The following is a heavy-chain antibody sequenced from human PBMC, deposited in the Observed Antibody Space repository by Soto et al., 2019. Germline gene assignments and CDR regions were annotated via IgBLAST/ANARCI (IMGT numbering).Heavy chain of an antibody. D-gene: IGHD3-3*01. CDR1: GFTFSSYA. Sequence: GGSLRLSCAASGFTFSSYAMSWVRQAPGKGPEWVSAISGSGGSTYYADSVKGRFTISRDNSKNTLYLQMNSLRAEDTAVYYCAKVYYDFWSGYPYWGQGTLVTVSS. CDR2: ISGSGGST. J-gene: IGHJ4*02. V-gene: IGHV3-23*01. CDR3: AKVYYDFWSGYPY.